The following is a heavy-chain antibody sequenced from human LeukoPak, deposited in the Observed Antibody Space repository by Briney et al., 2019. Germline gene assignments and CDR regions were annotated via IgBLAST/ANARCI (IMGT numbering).Heavy chain of an antibody. CDR2: INHSGST. V-gene: IGHV4-34*01. CDR3: ARGCDSSGWVFDY. CDR1: GGSFSGYY. Sequence: SETLSPTCAVYGGSFSGYYWSWIRQPPGKGLEWIGEINHSGSTNYNPSLKSRVTISVDTSKNQFSLKLSSVTAADTAVYYCARGCDSSGWVFDYWGQGTLVTVSS. J-gene: IGHJ4*02. D-gene: IGHD6-19*01.